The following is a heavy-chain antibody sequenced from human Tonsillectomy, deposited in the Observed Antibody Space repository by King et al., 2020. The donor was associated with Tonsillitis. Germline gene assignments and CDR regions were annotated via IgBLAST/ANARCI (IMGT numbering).Heavy chain of an antibody. CDR2: ISSSSSYI. CDR3: ARDASDIVVVPWLDPGGAY. Sequence: VQLVEAGGGLVKPGGSLRLSCAASGFTFSSYSMNWVRQAPGKGLEWVSSISSSSSYIYYADAVKGRFTISRDNAKNSLYLQMNSLRAEDTAVYDCARDASDIVVVPWLDPGGAYWGQGTLVTVSS. J-gene: IGHJ4*02. V-gene: IGHV3-21*01. CDR1: GFTFSSYS. D-gene: IGHD2-15*01.